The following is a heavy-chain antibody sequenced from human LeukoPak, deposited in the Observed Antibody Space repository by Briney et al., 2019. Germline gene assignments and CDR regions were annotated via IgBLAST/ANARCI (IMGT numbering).Heavy chain of an antibody. CDR2: ISAYNGNT. CDR1: GYTFTSYG. J-gene: IGHJ4*02. Sequence: ASVKVSCKASGYTFTSYGISWVRQAPGQGLEWMGWISAYNGNTNYAQKLQGRVTMTTDTSTSTAYMELRSLRSDDTAVYYCARDGRYLDYPESWSYFDYWGQGTLVTVSS. V-gene: IGHV1-18*01. CDR3: ARDGRYLDYPESWSYFDY. D-gene: IGHD3-9*01.